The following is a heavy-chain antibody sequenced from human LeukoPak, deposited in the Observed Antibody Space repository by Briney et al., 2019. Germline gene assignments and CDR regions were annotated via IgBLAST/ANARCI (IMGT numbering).Heavy chain of an antibody. Sequence: PSETLSLTCAVYGGSFSGYYWSWIRQPPGKGLEWIGEINHSGSTNYNPSLKSRVTISVDTSKNQFSLKLSFVTAADTAVYYCARGLEQWLVKYYYYMDVWGKGATVTVSS. D-gene: IGHD6-19*01. CDR3: ARGLEQWLVKYYYYMDV. CDR1: GGSFSGYY. CDR2: INHSGST. J-gene: IGHJ6*03. V-gene: IGHV4-34*01.